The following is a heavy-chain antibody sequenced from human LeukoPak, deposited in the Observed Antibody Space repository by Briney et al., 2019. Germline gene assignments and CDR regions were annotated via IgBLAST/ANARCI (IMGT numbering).Heavy chain of an antibody. CDR3: ARLTMVRGVNPFDC. CDR2: ISAYNGNT. V-gene: IGHV1-18*01. D-gene: IGHD3-10*01. J-gene: IGHJ4*02. Sequence: ASVKVSCKASGYTFTSYGISWVRQAPGQGLEWMGWISAYNGNTNYAQKLQGRVTMTTDTSTSTAYMELSSLRSEDTAVYYCARLTMVRGVNPFDCWGQGTLVTVSS. CDR1: GYTFTSYG.